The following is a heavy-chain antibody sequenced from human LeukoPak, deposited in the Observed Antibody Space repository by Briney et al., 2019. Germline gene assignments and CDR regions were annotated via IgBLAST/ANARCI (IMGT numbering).Heavy chain of an antibody. CDR3: ARCYDIQGSNWFDP. CDR1: GGSISSYY. D-gene: IGHD3-9*01. Sequence: SETLSLTCTVSGGSISSYYWSWIRQPAGKGLEWIGRIYTSGSTNYNPSLKGRVTMSVDTSKNQFSLKLSSVTAADTAVYYCARCYDIQGSNWFDPWGQGTLVTVSS. V-gene: IGHV4-4*07. CDR2: IYTSGST. J-gene: IGHJ5*02.